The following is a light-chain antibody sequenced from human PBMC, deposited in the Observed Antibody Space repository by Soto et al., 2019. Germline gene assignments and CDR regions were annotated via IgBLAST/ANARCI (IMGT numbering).Light chain of an antibody. V-gene: IGLV2-14*01. CDR1: SSDVGGYNY. Sequence: QSALTQPASVSGSPGQSITISCTGTSSDVGGYNYVSWYQQHPGKASKLMIYEVSNRPSGVSNRFSGSKSGNTSSLTISGRQAEDEADYYCSSYTSSSTLVVFGGGTKLTVL. J-gene: IGLJ2*01. CDR2: EVS. CDR3: SSYTSSSTLVV.